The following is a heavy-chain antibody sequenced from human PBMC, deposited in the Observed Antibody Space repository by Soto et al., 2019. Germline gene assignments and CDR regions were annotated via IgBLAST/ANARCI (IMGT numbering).Heavy chain of an antibody. CDR3: ANAVGDGDVFAI. CDR2: ISWNSGSI. Sequence: SLRLSCTASSGTCDDYARHCILKAPGKGLEWVSGISWNSGSIGYGDSVKGRFTISRDNAKNSLYLQMNSLRAEDTALYSFANAVGDGDVFAIRRNGTMVPVSS. CDR1: SGTCDDYA. V-gene: IGHV3-9*01. J-gene: IGHJ3*02. D-gene: IGHD2-2*01.